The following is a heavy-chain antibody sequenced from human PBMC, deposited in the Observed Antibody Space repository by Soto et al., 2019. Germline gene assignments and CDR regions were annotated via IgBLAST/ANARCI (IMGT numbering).Heavy chain of an antibody. CDR2: VFYSGHS. CDR1: GGSISSNY. CDR3: ATGVATTEWDS. J-gene: IGHJ4*02. Sequence: QVQLQESGPGLVKPSETLSLTCTVSGGSISSNYWGWIRQPPGKGLEWIAYVFYSGHSDYNPSLKSRVTISVDTSKNQCSLKMTSVTAADTALYYCATGVATTEWDSWGQGTLVTVSS. D-gene: IGHD5-12*01. V-gene: IGHV4-59*08.